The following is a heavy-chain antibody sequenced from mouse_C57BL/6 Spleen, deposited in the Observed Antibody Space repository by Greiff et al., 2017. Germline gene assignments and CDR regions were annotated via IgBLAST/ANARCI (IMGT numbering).Heavy chain of an antibody. V-gene: IGHV5-6*01. CDR3: ARHGYDYFDY. J-gene: IGHJ2*01. CDR1: GFTFSSYG. D-gene: IGHD1-2*01. CDR2: ISSGGSYT. Sequence: EVQLVESGGDLVKPGGSLKLSCAASGFTFSSYGMSWVRQTPDKRLEWVATISSGGSYTYYPDSVKGRFTISRDNAKNTLYLQMSSLKSEDTAMYYCARHGYDYFDYWGQGTTLTVSS.